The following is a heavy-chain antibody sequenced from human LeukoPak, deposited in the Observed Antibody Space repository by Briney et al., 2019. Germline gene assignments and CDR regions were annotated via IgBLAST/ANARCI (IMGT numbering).Heavy chain of an antibody. V-gene: IGHV4-61*01. CDR2: IGYVHNSGST. CDR3: ARAGNWNDLDY. Sequence: SETLSLTCTVSGGSISSSSYYWSWLRQTPGKGLEWIGYIGYVHNSGSTNYSPSLKSRVTISLDTSKNQFSLKLNSVTAADTAVYYCARAGNWNDLDYWGQGTLVTVS. D-gene: IGHD1-1*01. CDR1: GGSISSSSYY. J-gene: IGHJ4*02.